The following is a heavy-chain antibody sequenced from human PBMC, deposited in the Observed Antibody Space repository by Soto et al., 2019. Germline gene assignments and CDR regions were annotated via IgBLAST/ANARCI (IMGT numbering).Heavy chain of an antibody. CDR2: IYYSGST. V-gene: IGHV4-59*08. J-gene: IGHJ4*02. D-gene: IGHD5-18*01. CDR1: GGSISDYY. CDR3: ARQSTAGYGY. Sequence: SETLSLTCTVSGGSISDYYWSWIRQPPGKGLEWIGNIYYSGSTNYNPSLKSRVTMSVDTSKNQFSLRLSSVTAADTAVYYCARQSTAGYGYWGQGTLVTVSS.